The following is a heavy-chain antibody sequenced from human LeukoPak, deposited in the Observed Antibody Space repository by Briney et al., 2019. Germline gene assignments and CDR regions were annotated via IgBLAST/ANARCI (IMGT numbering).Heavy chain of an antibody. J-gene: IGHJ6*03. CDR2: ISSSSSYI. D-gene: IGHD3-10*01. CDR1: GFTFSSYS. Sequence: KTGGSLRLSCAASGFTFSSYSMNWVRQAPGKGLEWVSSISSSSSYIYYADSVKGRFTISRDNAKNSLYLQMNSLRAEDTAVYYCARSELGYNYHYMDVWGKGTTVTISS. V-gene: IGHV3-21*01. CDR3: ARSELGYNYHYMDV.